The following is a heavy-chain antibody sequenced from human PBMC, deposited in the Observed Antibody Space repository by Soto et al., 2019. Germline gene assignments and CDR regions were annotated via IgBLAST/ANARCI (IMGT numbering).Heavy chain of an antibody. V-gene: IGHV4-59*01. J-gene: IGHJ5*02. CDR1: GGSISSYY. CDR2: IYYSGST. CDR3: ARSRDIVVVPAAIPDTPWFDP. D-gene: IGHD2-2*01. Sequence: QVQLQESGPGLVKPSETLSLTCTVSGGSISSYYWSWIRQPPGKGLEWIGYIYYSGSTNYNPSLKSRVTISVDTSKNQFSLKLSSVTAADTAVYYCARSRDIVVVPAAIPDTPWFDPWGQGTLVTVSS.